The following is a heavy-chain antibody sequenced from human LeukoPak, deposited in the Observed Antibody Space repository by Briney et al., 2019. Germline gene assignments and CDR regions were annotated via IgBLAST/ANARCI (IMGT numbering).Heavy chain of an antibody. CDR3: AKMGSSWLFGY. CDR1: GFPFSSYA. CDR2: ISGSGGST. D-gene: IGHD6-13*01. Sequence: PGGSLRLSCTASGFPFSSYAMSWVRQAPGKGLEWVSAISGSGGSTYYADSVKGRFTISRDNSKNTLYLQMNSLRAEDTAVYYCAKMGSSWLFGYWGQGTLVTVSS. V-gene: IGHV3-23*01. J-gene: IGHJ4*02.